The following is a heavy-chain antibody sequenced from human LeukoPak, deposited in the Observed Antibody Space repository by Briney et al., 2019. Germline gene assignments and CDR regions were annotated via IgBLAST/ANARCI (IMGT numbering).Heavy chain of an antibody. V-gene: IGHV4-59*01. CDR1: GGSISYYY. J-gene: IGHJ6*02. CDR2: IYYSGTT. D-gene: IGHD4-17*01. Sequence: SETLSLTCTVSGGSISYYYWSWIRQSPGKGLEWIGYIYYSGTTNYNPSLKSRVTISVDTSKNQFSLQLRSVTAADTAVYFCAREDAQTTVPEGMDVWGQGTTVTVSS. CDR3: AREDAQTTVPEGMDV.